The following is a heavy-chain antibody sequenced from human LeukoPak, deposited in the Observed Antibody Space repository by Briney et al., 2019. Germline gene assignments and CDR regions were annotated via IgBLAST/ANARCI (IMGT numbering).Heavy chain of an antibody. CDR1: AGSISIYY. J-gene: IGHJ4*02. CDR3: AIGYDSSGIDY. V-gene: IGHV4-59*01. Sequence: PSETLSLTCTVSAGSISIYYWSWIRRPPGKGLEWIGSIYYTGSTNYNPSLESRVTMSVDTSKNQFSLKLSSVTAADTAVYYCAIGYDSSGIDYWGQGTLVTVSS. D-gene: IGHD3-22*01. CDR2: IYYTGST.